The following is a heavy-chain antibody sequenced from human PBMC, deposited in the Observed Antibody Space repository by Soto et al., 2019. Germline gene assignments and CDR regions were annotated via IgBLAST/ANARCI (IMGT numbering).Heavy chain of an antibody. J-gene: IGHJ6*02. CDR3: AKDLFPLVNSGMDF. V-gene: IGHV3-23*01. D-gene: IGHD6-13*01. CDR2: ISGRDDNT. Sequence: AGSLTLSCEVSGFAFSSYAMSWVRQAAGKGLEWVSAISGRDDNTYYADSGQGRFSISRDNSKNTPYLQMNSKRAEDTAKTYRAKDLFPLVNSGMDFWGQGTTVTVS. CDR1: GFAFSSYA.